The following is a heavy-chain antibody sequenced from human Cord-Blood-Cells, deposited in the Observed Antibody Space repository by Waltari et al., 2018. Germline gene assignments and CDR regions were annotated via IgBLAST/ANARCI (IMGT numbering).Heavy chain of an antibody. J-gene: IGHJ3*02. Sequence: QVQLVESGGGVVQPGRSLRLSCAASGFTFRSCAMHWVRQAPGKGLEWVAVISYDGSNKYYADSVKGRFTISRDNSKNTLYLQMNSLRAEDTAVYYCAREGSSSRSFDIWGQGTMVTVSS. D-gene: IGHD6-6*01. V-gene: IGHV3-30*04. CDR1: GFTFRSCA. CDR3: AREGSSSRSFDI. CDR2: ISYDGSNK.